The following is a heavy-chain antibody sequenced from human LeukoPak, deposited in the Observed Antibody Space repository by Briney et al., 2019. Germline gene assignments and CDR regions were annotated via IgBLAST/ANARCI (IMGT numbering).Heavy chain of an antibody. CDR1: GGSISGYS. Sequence: SETLSLTCTVSGGSISGYSWTWIRQPRGQGLEWIGYFHNSRTTSYNPSLTGRVIISVDTAMDQISLKLNSVTAADTAVYYCARGHLGLSPWGQGTLVTVSS. J-gene: IGHJ5*02. D-gene: IGHD3-10*01. CDR2: FHNSRTT. V-gene: IGHV4-59*01. CDR3: ARGHLGLSP.